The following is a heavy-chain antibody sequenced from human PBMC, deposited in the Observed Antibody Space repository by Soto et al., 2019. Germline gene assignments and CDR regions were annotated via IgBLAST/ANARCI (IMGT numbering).Heavy chain of an antibody. Sequence: SVKVSCKASGGTSSSYAISWVRQAPGQGLEWMGGIIPIFGTANYAQKFQGRVTITADESTSTAYMELSSLRSEDTAVYYCARELAAASTDWFDPWGQGTLVTVSS. J-gene: IGHJ5*02. CDR2: IIPIFGTA. D-gene: IGHD6-13*01. CDR1: GGTSSSYA. CDR3: ARELAAASTDWFDP. V-gene: IGHV1-69*13.